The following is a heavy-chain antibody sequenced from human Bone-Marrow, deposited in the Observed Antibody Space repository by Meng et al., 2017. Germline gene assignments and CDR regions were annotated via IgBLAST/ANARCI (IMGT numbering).Heavy chain of an antibody. D-gene: IGHD3-22*01. Sequence: QAQLQLGQRGVLQPQHSVSLSCACYGWVFIGYYWSWSRKPQGKGLEWNWDINHSDSTNYNPSLKSRVTISVDTSKNQFSLKLSSVTAADTAVYDCAREDRYYDDSRVDYWGQGTLVTVSS. CDR2: INHSDST. CDR1: GWVFIGYY. J-gene: IGHJ4*02. CDR3: AREDRYYDDSRVDY. V-gene: IGHV4-34*01.